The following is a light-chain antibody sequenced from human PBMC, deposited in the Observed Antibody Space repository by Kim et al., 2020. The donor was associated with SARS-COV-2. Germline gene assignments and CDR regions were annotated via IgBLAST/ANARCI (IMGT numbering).Light chain of an antibody. J-gene: IGLJ3*02. CDR2: YDS. V-gene: IGLV3-21*04. CDR1: NIGSKS. Sequence: PGKTARSTCGGNNIGSKSVPWYQQKPGQAPVLVIYYDSDRPSGIPERFSGSNSGNTATLTISRVEAGDEADYYCQVWDSSSDHWVFGGGTQLTVL. CDR3: QVWDSSSDHWV.